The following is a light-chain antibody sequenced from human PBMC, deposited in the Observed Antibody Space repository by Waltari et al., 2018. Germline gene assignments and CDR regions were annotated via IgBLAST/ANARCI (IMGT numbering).Light chain of an antibody. CDR1: QSVSSS. CDR2: DAS. CDR3: QQRSKWPIT. V-gene: IGKV3-11*01. J-gene: IGKJ5*01. Sequence: SFRASQSVSSSLGWYQQRPGQAPRLLIYDASSRATGIPARFSGSGSGTDFTLTISSLEPEDFAVYYCQQRSKWPITFGQGTRLEIK.